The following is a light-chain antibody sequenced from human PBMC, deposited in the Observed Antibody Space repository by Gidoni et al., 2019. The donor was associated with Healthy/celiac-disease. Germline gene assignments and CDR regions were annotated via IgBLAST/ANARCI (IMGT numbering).Light chain of an antibody. CDR2: AAS. Sequence: DIQMTQSPSSLSASVGDRVTITCRASQSISSYLNRYQQKPGKAPKLLIYAASSLQSGVPSRFSGSGSGTDFTLTISSLQPEDFATYYCQQSYSTLRRTFGQGTKVEIK. CDR1: QSISSY. V-gene: IGKV1-39*01. CDR3: QQSYSTLRRT. J-gene: IGKJ1*01.